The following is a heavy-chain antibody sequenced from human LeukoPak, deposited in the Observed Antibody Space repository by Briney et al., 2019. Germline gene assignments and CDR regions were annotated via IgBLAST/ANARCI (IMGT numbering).Heavy chain of an antibody. V-gene: IGHV4-39*01. CDR3: GVQMSSCCVDY. J-gene: IGHJ4*02. Sequence: SETLSLTCTVSGGSFSSSDYWGWIRQPPGKGMEWIGNMYYSGTTYYNPSLKSRVTISVDASKNQFSLKLSSVTAADTAVYYCGVQMSSCCVDYWGQGTLVTVSS. CDR1: GGSFSSSDY. D-gene: IGHD2-15*01. CDR2: MYYSGTT.